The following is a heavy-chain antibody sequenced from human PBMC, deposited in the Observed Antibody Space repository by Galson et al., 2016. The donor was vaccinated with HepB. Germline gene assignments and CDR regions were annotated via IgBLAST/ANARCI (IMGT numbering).Heavy chain of an antibody. CDR2: ISRISSYI. V-gene: IGHV3-21*01. Sequence: SLRLSCAASGFTFSSYSMNWVRQAPGKGLEWVSSISRISSYIYYAASVKGRFTISRDNAKNSLYLQMNRLRAEDTAVYYCARDRQYYGSGTMPWFDPWGQGTLVTVSS. D-gene: IGHD3-10*01. CDR3: ARDRQYYGSGTMPWFDP. J-gene: IGHJ5*02. CDR1: GFTFSSYS.